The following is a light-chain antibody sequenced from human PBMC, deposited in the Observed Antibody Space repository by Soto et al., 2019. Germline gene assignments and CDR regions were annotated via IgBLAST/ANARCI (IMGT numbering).Light chain of an antibody. V-gene: IGKV3-11*01. J-gene: IGKJ5*01. CDR1: QSVSSY. CDR3: QHRSNSLT. Sequence: EIVLTQSPATLSLSPGERATLSCRASQSVSSYLAWYQQKPGQAPRLLIYDASNRATGIPARFSGSGSGTDFTLTIISLEPEDFAVYYCQHRSNSLTFGQGTRLEMK. CDR2: DAS.